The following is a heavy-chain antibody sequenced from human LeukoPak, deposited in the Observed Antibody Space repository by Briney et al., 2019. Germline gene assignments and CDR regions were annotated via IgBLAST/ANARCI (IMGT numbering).Heavy chain of an antibody. CDR2: IIPIFGTA. CDR3: ARRYSSSWYNWFDP. V-gene: IGHV1-69*06. Sequence: ASVKVSCKASGGTFSSYAISWVRQAPGQGLEWMGGIIPIFGTANYAQKFQGRVTITADKSTSTAYMELSSLRSDDTAVYYCARRYSSSWYNWFDPWGQGTLVTVSS. CDR1: GGTFSSYA. J-gene: IGHJ5*02. D-gene: IGHD6-13*01.